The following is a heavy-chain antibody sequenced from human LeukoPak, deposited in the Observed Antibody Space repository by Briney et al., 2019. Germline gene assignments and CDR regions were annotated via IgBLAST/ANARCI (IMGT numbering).Heavy chain of an antibody. J-gene: IGHJ6*03. Sequence: SETLSLTCTVSGGSISSYYWSWIRQPAGKGLEWIGRIYTSGSTNYNPSLKSRVTMSVDTSKNQFSLKLSSVTAADTAVYYCARAVRELQPGGYYYYYMDVWGKGTTVTVSS. V-gene: IGHV4-4*07. D-gene: IGHD1-7*01. CDR2: IYTSGST. CDR3: ARAVRELQPGGYYYYYMDV. CDR1: GGSISSYY.